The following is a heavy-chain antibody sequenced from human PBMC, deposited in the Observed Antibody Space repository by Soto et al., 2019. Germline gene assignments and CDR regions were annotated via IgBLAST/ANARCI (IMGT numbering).Heavy chain of an antibody. V-gene: IGHV5-51*01. Sequence: ASVKVSCKGSGYSFTSYWIGWVRQMPGKGLEWMGIIYPGDSDTRYSPSFQGQVTISADKSISIAYLQWSSLKASDTAMYYCARGADIVATDVYDAFDIWGQGTMVTVSS. D-gene: IGHD5-12*01. CDR3: ARGADIVATDVYDAFDI. CDR1: GYSFTSYW. CDR2: IYPGDSDT. J-gene: IGHJ3*02.